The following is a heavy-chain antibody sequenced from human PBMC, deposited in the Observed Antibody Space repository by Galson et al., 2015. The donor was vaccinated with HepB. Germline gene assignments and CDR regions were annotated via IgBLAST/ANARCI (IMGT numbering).Heavy chain of an antibody. V-gene: IGHV1-2*04. Sequence: SVKVSCKASGYTFTGYHMHWVRQAPGQGLEWMGWINPNSGGTNYAQKFQGWVTMTRDTSISTAYMELSRLRSDDTAVYYCARERDCSSTSCYFPYYGMDVWGQGTTVTVSS. CDR1: GYTFTGYH. D-gene: IGHD2-2*01. CDR3: ARERDCSSTSCYFPYYGMDV. CDR2: INPNSGGT. J-gene: IGHJ6*02.